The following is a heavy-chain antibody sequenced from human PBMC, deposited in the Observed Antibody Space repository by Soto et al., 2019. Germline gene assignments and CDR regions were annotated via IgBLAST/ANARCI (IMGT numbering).Heavy chain of an antibody. J-gene: IGHJ4*02. D-gene: IGHD6-19*01. Sequence: PSETLSLTCAVYGGSFSGYYWSWIRQPPGKGLEWIGEINHSGSTNYNPSLKSRVTISVDTSKNQFSLKLSSVTAADTAVYYCARLGLAVAGTDYWGQGTLVTVS. CDR2: INHSGST. V-gene: IGHV4-34*01. CDR1: GGSFSGYY. CDR3: ARLGLAVAGTDY.